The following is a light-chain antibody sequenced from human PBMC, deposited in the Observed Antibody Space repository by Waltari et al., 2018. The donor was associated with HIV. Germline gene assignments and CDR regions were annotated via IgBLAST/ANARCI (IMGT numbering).Light chain of an antibody. CDR3: GTWDSSLSAV. J-gene: IGLJ3*02. CDR1: SSNIGSPS. Sequence: QSVLTQPPSVSAAPGQTVTISCSGSSSNIGSPSVSWYQQLPGTAPKLLIYDNNKRPSGIPDRFSGSKSGTSATVGITGLQTGDEADYYCGTWDSSLSAVFGGGTKLTVL. V-gene: IGLV1-51*01. CDR2: DNN.